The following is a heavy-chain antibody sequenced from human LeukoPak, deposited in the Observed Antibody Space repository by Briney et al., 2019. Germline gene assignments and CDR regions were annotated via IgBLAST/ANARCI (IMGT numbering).Heavy chain of an antibody. Sequence: GGGLRLSCAAAGFTFISHWMSWVRQAPGKGVGWGGKINQDGGEKYYVDSVKGRFTISRDSAKNSLYLQMNSLRAEDTAVYHCATGRSCTTCYLPDYWGQGTLVTVSS. D-gene: IGHD2-2*01. CDR1: GFTFISHW. CDR3: ATGRSCTTCYLPDY. J-gene: IGHJ4*02. CDR2: INQDGGEK. V-gene: IGHV3-7*01.